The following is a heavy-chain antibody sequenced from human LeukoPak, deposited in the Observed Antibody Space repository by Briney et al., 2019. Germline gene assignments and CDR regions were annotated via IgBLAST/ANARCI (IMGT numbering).Heavy chain of an antibody. D-gene: IGHD6-13*01. CDR3: AKDGHTSSWYGYFQN. Sequence: GGSLRLSCAASGFTFSSYAMSWVRRAPGKGLEWVSAISGSGGSTYYADSVKGRFTISRDNSKNTLYLQMNSLRAEDTAVYYCAKDGHTSSWYGYFQNWGQGTLVTVSS. V-gene: IGHV3-23*01. CDR2: ISGSGGST. CDR1: GFTFSSYA. J-gene: IGHJ1*01.